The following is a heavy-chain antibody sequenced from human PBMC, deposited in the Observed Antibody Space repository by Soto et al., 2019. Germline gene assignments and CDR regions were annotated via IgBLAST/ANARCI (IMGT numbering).Heavy chain of an antibody. Sequence: QVQLQQWGAGLLKPSETLSLTCAVYGGSFSGYYWSWIRQPPGKGLEWIGEINHSGSTNYNPSLKSRVTISVDTSKNQFSLKLSSVTAADTAVYYCARLGSQSTDIAESYYYYYMDVWGKGTTVTVSS. CDR1: GGSFSGYY. CDR2: INHSGST. CDR3: ARLGSQSTDIAESYYYYYMDV. D-gene: IGHD5-12*01. V-gene: IGHV4-34*01. J-gene: IGHJ6*03.